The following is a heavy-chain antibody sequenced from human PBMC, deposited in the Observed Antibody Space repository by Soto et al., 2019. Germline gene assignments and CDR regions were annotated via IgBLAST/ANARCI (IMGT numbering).Heavy chain of an antibody. CDR3: ARGTYYYDSSGYQY. Sequence: GGSLRLSCAASGFTFSSNYMSWVRQAPGKGLEWVSVIYSGGSTYYADSVKGRFTISRDNSKNTLYLQMNSLRAEDTAVYYCARGTYYYDSSGYQYWGQGTLVTVSS. CDR2: IYSGGST. D-gene: IGHD3-22*01. CDR1: GFTFSSNY. V-gene: IGHV3-53*01. J-gene: IGHJ4*02.